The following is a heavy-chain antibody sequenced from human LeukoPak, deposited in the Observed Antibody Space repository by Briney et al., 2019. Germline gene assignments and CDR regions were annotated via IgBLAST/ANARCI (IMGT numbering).Heavy chain of an antibody. D-gene: IGHD3-22*01. V-gene: IGHV3-21*01. CDR3: ARAGTYYYDSSGYYPFDY. CDR1: GFSFSSYT. Sequence: PGGSLRLSCAASGFSFSSYTMNWVRQAPGKGLEWVSSISSTSSYIYYADSVKGRFTISRDNAKNSLYLQMNSLRAEDTALYYCARAGTYYYDSSGYYPFDYWGQGTLVTVSS. CDR2: ISSTSSYI. J-gene: IGHJ4*02.